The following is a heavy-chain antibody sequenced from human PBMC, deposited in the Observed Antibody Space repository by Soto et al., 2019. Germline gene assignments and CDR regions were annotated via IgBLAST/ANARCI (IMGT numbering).Heavy chain of an antibody. Sequence: SETLSLTCTVSGGSISSYYWSWIRQPPGKGLEWIGYIYYSGSTNYNPSLKSRVTISVDTSKNQFSLKLSSVTAADTAVYYCARESRDYGDYGIDYWRQGTLVTAPQ. D-gene: IGHD4-17*01. CDR2: IYYSGST. V-gene: IGHV4-59*01. CDR1: GGSISSYY. CDR3: ARESRDYGDYGIDY. J-gene: IGHJ4*02.